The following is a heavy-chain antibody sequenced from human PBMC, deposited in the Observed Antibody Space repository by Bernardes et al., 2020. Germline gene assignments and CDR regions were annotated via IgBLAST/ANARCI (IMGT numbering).Heavy chain of an antibody. V-gene: IGHV4-39*01. J-gene: IGHJ5*02. CDR3: ASRWVGTMVALDP. CDR1: GVSVSTSSYY. D-gene: IGHD3-10*01. CDR2: VYYSGST. Sequence: SETLSLTCTVSGVSVSTSSYYWTWIRQPPGQGLEWIGNVYYSGSTDYNPSLKSRVTISLDTPKKQFSLKLSSVTAADTAIYYCASRWVGTMVALDPWGQGTVVTVSS.